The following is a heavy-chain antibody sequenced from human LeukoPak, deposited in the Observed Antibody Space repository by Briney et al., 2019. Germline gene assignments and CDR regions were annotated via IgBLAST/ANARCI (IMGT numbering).Heavy chain of an antibody. CDR1: XXXITSYY. D-gene: IGHD6-6*01. Sequence: PSETLSXTCXVXXXXITSYYWSYIRQPPGKGLEWIGGINTSGSTNYNPSLKSRGTMSVETSKTQFSLKLSSVTAAATAIYYCAREFSGTSIAARVFDSWGQGTLVTVSS. J-gene: IGHJ4*02. CDR2: INTSGST. V-gene: IGHV4-4*07. CDR3: AREFSGTSIAARVFDS.